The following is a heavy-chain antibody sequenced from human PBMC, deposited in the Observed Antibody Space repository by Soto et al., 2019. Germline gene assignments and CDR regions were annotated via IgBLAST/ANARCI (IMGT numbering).Heavy chain of an antibody. V-gene: IGHV4-4*02. D-gene: IGHD6-13*01. Sequence: SETLSLTCTVSGGSISSNNWWSWVRQPPGKGLEWIGEIYHSGSTNYNPNLKSRVIISVDTSKNQFSLRLSSVTAADTAVYYCARYIAASGTYYLDFWGQGTLVTVSS. J-gene: IGHJ4*02. CDR1: GGSISSNNW. CDR2: IYHSGST. CDR3: ARYIAASGTYYLDF.